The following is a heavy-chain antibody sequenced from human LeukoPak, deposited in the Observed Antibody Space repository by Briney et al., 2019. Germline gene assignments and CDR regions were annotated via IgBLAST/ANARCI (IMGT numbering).Heavy chain of an antibody. CDR3: ARDPSSGWYLKGWFDP. CDR1: GFTLSSYS. J-gene: IGHJ5*02. CDR2: ISSSSNYI. Sequence: GSLRLSCAASGFTLSSYSINWVRQAPGKGLEWVSSISSSSNYIYYADSVKGRFTISRDNAKNSLYLQMNSLRAEDTAVYYCARDPSSGWYLKGWFDPWGQGTLVTVSS. V-gene: IGHV3-21*01. D-gene: IGHD6-19*01.